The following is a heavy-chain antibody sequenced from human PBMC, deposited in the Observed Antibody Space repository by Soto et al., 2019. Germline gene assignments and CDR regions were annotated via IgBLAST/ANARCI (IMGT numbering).Heavy chain of an antibody. V-gene: IGHV4-39*01. Sequence: SETLSHPYTVSGGSISSSRYYWGWIRQPPGKGLEWIGSFYYSGSTYYNPSLKSRVTISVDTSKNQFSLKLSSVTAADTAVYYCARAGRGYCSGGSCYSGLHGMDVWGQGTTVT. CDR2: FYYSGST. D-gene: IGHD2-15*01. J-gene: IGHJ6*02. CDR3: ARAGRGYCSGGSCYSGLHGMDV. CDR1: GGSISSSRYY.